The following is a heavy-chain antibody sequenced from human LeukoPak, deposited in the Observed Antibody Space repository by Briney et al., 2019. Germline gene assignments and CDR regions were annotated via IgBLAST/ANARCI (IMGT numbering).Heavy chain of an antibody. CDR2: IGSSGGTI. CDR1: GFTFSGYS. Sequence: GGSLRLSCTASGFTFSGYSRTWVRQAPGKGLEWLAYIGSSGGTISYADSVKGRFNISRDNAENSLYLKMNSLRDDDTAVYYCARSRSGSYYDYWGQGTLVTVSS. V-gene: IGHV3-48*02. CDR3: ARSRSGSYYDY. J-gene: IGHJ4*02. D-gene: IGHD3-10*01.